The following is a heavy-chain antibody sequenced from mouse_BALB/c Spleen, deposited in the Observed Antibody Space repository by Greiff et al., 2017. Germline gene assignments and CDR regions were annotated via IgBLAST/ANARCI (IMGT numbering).Heavy chain of an antibody. V-gene: IGHV1-87*01. Sequence: VKLVESGAELARPGASVKLSCKASGYTFTSYWMQWVKQRPGQGLEWIGAIYPGDGDTRYTQKFKGKATLTADKSSSTAYMQLSSLASEDSAVYYCARRTDPYAMDYWGQGTSVTVSS. CDR2: IYPGDGDT. J-gene: IGHJ4*01. D-gene: IGHD4-1*01. CDR3: ARRTDPYAMDY. CDR1: GYTFTSYW.